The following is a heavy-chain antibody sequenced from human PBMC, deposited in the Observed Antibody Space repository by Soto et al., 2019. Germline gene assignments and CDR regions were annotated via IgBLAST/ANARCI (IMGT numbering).Heavy chain of an antibody. D-gene: IGHD2-2*01. CDR1: GYTFTRYT. J-gene: IGHJ5*02. CDR2: INPDNGNT. Sequence: QVQLVQSGAEVKKPGASVKISCKASGYTFTRYTMNWVRQAPGQRLEWMGWINPDNGNTKSSQKFQDRVSITRDTSASSAYMDMILLRSDDTAVYDCARGIATGQLDTCGQGTLVTVSS. V-gene: IGHV1-3*01. CDR3: ARGIATGQLDT.